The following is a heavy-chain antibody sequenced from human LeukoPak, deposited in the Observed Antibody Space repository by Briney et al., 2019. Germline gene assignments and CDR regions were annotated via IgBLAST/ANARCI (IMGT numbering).Heavy chain of an antibody. V-gene: IGHV3-48*04. J-gene: IGHJ3*02. D-gene: IGHD1-1*01. CDR2: ISSSSYTI. Sequence: PGGSLRLSCAASGFTFSSYSMNWVRQAPGKGLEWVSYISSSSYTIYYADSVKGRFTISRDNAKNSLYLQMNSLRAEDTAVYYCARAAHLDAFDIWGQGTMVTVPS. CDR1: GFTFSSYS. CDR3: ARAAHLDAFDI.